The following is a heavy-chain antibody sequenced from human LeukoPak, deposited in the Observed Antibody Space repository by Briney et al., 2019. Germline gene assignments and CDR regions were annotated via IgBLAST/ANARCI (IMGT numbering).Heavy chain of an antibody. J-gene: IGHJ3*02. Sequence: GESLKISCQGSGYSFTSYWIGWVRQMPGKGLGWMGIIYPGDSDTRYSPSFQGQVTISADKSISTAYLQWSSLKASDTAMYYCARNIVVVPAAMVPYAFDIWGQGTMVTVSS. CDR3: ARNIVVVPAAMVPYAFDI. CDR2: IYPGDSDT. D-gene: IGHD2-2*01. V-gene: IGHV5-51*01. CDR1: GYSFTSYW.